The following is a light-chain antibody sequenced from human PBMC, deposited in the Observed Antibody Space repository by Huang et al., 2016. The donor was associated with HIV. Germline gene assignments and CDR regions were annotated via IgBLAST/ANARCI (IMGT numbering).Light chain of an antibody. J-gene: IGKJ1*01. CDR1: QSVSSN. V-gene: IGKV3-15*01. Sequence: EIVMTQSPATLSVSPGERATLSCRASQSVSSNLDWYQQKPGQAPRLLIYGASTRATCIPARFSGSGSGTEFTLTISSLQSEDFAVYYYQQYNNWPWTFGQGTKVEIK. CDR3: QQYNNWPWT. CDR2: GAS.